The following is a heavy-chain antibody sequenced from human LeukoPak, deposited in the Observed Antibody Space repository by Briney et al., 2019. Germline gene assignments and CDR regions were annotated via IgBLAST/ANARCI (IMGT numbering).Heavy chain of an antibody. V-gene: IGHV4-59*12. J-gene: IGHJ5*02. CDR3: GVAVAGTRWFDP. Sequence: SETLSLTCTVSGGSISTFYWSWIRQPPGKGLEWIGYIYYSGSNNYNPSLKSRVTISVDKSKNQFSLKLSSVTDADTAVYYCGVAVAGTRWFDPWGQGTLVTVSS. CDR2: IYYSGSN. CDR1: GGSISTFY. D-gene: IGHD6-13*01.